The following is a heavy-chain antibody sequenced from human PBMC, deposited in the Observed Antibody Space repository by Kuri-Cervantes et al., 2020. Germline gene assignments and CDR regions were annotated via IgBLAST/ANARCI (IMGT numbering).Heavy chain of an antibody. CDR1: GGSTSSYY. D-gene: IGHD6-19*01. J-gene: IGHJ3*02. CDR2: IYTSGST. V-gene: IGHV4-4*07. Sequence: SETLSLTCTVYGGSTSSYYWSWIRQPPGKGLEWIGRIYTSGSTNYNPSLKSRVTMSVDTSKNQFSLNLSSVTAADTAVYYCAREYGLGGSSGWYEVPLPSGAFDIWGQRTMVTVSS. CDR3: AREYGLGGSSGWYEVPLPSGAFDI.